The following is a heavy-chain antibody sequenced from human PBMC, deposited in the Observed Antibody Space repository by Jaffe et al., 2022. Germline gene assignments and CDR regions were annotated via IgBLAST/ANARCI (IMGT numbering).Heavy chain of an antibody. CDR1: GFSLSTSGVG. CDR3: AHQVGYDFLGGTLGFDY. J-gene: IGHJ4*02. CDR2: IYWNDDK. V-gene: IGHV2-5*01. Sequence: QITLKESGPTLVKPTQTLTLTCTFSGFSLSTSGVGVGWIRQPPGKALEWLALIYWNDDKRYSPSLKSRLTITKDTSKNQVVLTMTNMDPVDTATYYCAHQVGYDFLGGTLGFDYWGQGTLVTVSS. D-gene: IGHD5-12*01.